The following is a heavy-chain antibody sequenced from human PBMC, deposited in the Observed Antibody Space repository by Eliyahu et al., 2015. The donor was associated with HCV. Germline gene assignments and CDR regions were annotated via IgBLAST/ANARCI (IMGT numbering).Heavy chain of an antibody. CDR3: AKYGGIAAALWFDP. Sequence: EVQLVESGGGLVKPGGSLRLSCAASGFXFSSYSMNWVRQAPGKGLEWVSSISSSSSYIYYADSVKGRFTISRDNAKNSLYLQMNSLRAEDTAVYYCAKYGGIAAALWFDPWGQGTLVTVSS. V-gene: IGHV3-21*01. CDR1: GFXFSSYS. J-gene: IGHJ5*02. D-gene: IGHD6-13*01. CDR2: ISSSSSYI.